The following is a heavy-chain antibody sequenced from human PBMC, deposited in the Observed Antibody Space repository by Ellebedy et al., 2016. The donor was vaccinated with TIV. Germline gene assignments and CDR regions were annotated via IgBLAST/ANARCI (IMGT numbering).Heavy chain of an antibody. V-gene: IGHV3-23*01. J-gene: IGHJ4*01. CDR3: LSGMAEY. D-gene: IGHD5-24*01. Sequence: GGSLRLSCAASGFTFSNYAMSWVRRSPGKGLDWVSLISGSGEYTYYADSVKDRLTISRDNSMDTLYLQMNSLEVEDAAVYYCLSGMAEYWGHGTLVIVSS. CDR1: GFTFSNYA. CDR2: ISGSGEYT.